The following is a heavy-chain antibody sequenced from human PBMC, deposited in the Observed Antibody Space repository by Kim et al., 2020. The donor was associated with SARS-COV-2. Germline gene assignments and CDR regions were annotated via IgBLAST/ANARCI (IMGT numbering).Heavy chain of an antibody. Sequence: ASVKVSCKASGYTFTSYGISWVRQAPGQGLEWMGWISAYNGNTNYAQKLQGRVTMTTDTSTSTAYMELRSLRSDDTAVYYCARVLGEGYSYGIPEIYYFDYWGQGTLVTVSS. CDR3: ARVLGEGYSYGIPEIYYFDY. J-gene: IGHJ4*02. D-gene: IGHD5-18*01. V-gene: IGHV1-18*01. CDR2: ISAYNGNT. CDR1: GYTFTSYG.